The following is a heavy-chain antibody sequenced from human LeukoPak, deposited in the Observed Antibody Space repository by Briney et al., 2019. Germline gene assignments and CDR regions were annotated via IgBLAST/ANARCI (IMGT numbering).Heavy chain of an antibody. J-gene: IGHJ4*02. V-gene: IGHV1-69*04. CDR2: IIPILGIA. CDR3: ARGPQSYGGRFDY. CDR1: GGTFSSYA. D-gene: IGHD4-17*01. Sequence: SVKVSCKASGGTFSSYAISWVRQAPGQGLEWMGRIIPILGIANYAQKFQGRVTTTADKSTSTAYMELSSLRSEDTAVYYCARGPQSYGGRFDYWGQGTLVTVSS.